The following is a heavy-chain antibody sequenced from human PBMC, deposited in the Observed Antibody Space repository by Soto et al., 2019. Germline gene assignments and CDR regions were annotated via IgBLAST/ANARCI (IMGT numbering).Heavy chain of an antibody. D-gene: IGHD3-9*01. CDR3: ARSGIGTRCFLAGASCYYYGMDV. Sequence: ASVKVSCKASGGTFSSYAISWVRQAPGQGLEWMGGIIPIFGTANYAQKFQGRVTITADESTSTAYMELSSLRSEDTAVYYCARSGIGTRCFLAGASCYYYGMDVWGQGTTVTVSS. CDR2: IIPIFGTA. CDR1: GGTFSSYA. V-gene: IGHV1-69*13. J-gene: IGHJ6*02.